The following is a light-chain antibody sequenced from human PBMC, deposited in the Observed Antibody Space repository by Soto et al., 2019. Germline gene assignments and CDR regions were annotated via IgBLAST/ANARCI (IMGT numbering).Light chain of an antibody. J-gene: IGKJ1*01. Sequence: GDRVTLTCRASQSISSWLAWYQQKPGKAPKLLIYDASSLESGVPSRFSGSGSGTEFTLTISSLQPDDFATYYCQQYNIYSGTFCQGTKVESK. CDR1: QSISSW. CDR3: QQYNIYSGT. CDR2: DAS. V-gene: IGKV1-5*01.